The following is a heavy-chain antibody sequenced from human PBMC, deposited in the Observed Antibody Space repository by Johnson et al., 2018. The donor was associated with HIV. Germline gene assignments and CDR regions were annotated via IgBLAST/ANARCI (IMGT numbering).Heavy chain of an antibody. CDR1: GFTFSSYG. Sequence: VQLVESGGGVVQPGRSLRLSCAASGFTFSSYGMHWVRQAPGKGLEWVANIGQDGSQKYYVDSVKGRFTISRDNAKNSLYLQMNSLRAEDTAVYYCARASNSGYDQAFDIWGQGTMVTVSS. J-gene: IGHJ3*02. CDR2: IGQDGSQK. V-gene: IGHV3-7*03. D-gene: IGHD5-12*01. CDR3: ARASNSGYDQAFDI.